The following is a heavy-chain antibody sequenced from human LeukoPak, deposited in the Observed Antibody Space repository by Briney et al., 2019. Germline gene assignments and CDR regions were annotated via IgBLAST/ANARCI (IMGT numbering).Heavy chain of an antibody. Sequence: SVKVSCKASGYTFTGYYMHWVRQAPGQGLEWMGGIIPIFGTANYAQKFQGRVTITADESTSTAYMELSSLRSEDTAVYYCAREGGYGKLDYWGQGTLVTVSS. V-gene: IGHV1-69*13. CDR2: IIPIFGTA. CDR3: AREGGYGKLDY. CDR1: GYTFTGYY. D-gene: IGHD5-18*01. J-gene: IGHJ4*02.